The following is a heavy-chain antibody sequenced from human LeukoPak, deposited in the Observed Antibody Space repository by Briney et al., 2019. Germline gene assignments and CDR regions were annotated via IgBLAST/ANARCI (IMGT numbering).Heavy chain of an antibody. J-gene: IGHJ5*02. D-gene: IGHD2-21*02. CDR2: INHSGST. V-gene: IGHV4-34*01. CDR1: GGSFSGYY. CDR3: ATAPGVRGGDCHMNWFDP. Sequence: SETLSLTCAVYGGSFSGYYWSWIRQPPGKGLEWIGEINHSGSTNYNPSLKSRVTISVDTSKNQFSLKLSSVTAADTAVYYCATAPGVRGGDCHMNWFDPWGQGTLVTVSS.